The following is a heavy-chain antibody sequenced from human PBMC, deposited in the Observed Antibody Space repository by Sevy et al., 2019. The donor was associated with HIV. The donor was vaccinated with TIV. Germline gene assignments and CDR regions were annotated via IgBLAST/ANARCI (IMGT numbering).Heavy chain of an antibody. CDR3: GRQAYFGATVAF. CDR1: GGSVSSSSYY. D-gene: IGHD1-26*01. V-gene: IGHV4-39*01. J-gene: IGHJ4*01. CDR2: IYYTGTT. Sequence: SETLSLTCSVSGGSVSSSSYYWGWLRQPPGKGLEWIGSIYYTGTTYYNPSLKSRLTISVDTSENQFSLRLASVTAADTAVYYCGRQAYFGATVAFWGHGTLVTVSS.